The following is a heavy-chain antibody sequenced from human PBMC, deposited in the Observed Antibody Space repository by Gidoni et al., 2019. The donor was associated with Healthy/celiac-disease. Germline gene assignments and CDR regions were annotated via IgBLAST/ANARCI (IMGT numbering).Heavy chain of an antibody. V-gene: IGHV1-46*01. J-gene: IGHJ6*02. D-gene: IGHD4-4*01. Sequence: QVQLVQSGAEVKKPGASVKVSCKASGYTFTSSYMHWVRQAPGQGLEWMGIINPSGGSTSYAQKFQGRVIMTRDTSTSTVYMELSSLRSEDTAVYYCAKAKSRTVTTGVYYYYGMDVWGQGTTVTVSS. CDR3: AKAKSRTVTTGVYYYYGMDV. CDR2: INPSGGST. CDR1: GYTFTSSY.